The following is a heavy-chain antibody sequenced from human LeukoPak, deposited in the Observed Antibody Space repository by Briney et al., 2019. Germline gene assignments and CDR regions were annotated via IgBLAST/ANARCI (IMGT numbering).Heavy chain of an antibody. Sequence: SETLSLTCTVSGGSVSSGSYYWSWIRQPPGKGLEWLGYIYYSGSTNYNPSLKSRVTISVDTSKNQFSLKLSSVTAADTAVYYCARDRHFDWLHYNWFDPWGQGTLVTVSS. D-gene: IGHD3-9*01. V-gene: IGHV4-61*01. CDR1: GGSVSSGSYY. CDR2: IYYSGST. J-gene: IGHJ5*02. CDR3: ARDRHFDWLHYNWFDP.